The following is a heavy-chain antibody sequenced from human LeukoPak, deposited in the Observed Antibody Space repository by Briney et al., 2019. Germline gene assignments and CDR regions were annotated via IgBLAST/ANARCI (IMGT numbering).Heavy chain of an antibody. J-gene: IGHJ5*02. CDR2: IIPILGIA. CDR1: GGTFSSYA. D-gene: IGHD3-22*01. CDR3: ARDGMYYYDSSGYLS. Sequence: SVKVSCKASGGTFSSYAISWVRQAPGQGLEWMGRIIPILGIANYAQKFQGRVTITADKSTSTAYMELSSLRSEDPAVYYCARDGMYYYDSSGYLSWGQGTLVTVSS. V-gene: IGHV1-69*04.